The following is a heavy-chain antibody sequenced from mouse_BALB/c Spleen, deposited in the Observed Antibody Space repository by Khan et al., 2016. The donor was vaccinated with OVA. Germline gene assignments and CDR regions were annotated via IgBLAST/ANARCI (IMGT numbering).Heavy chain of an antibody. J-gene: IGHJ2*01. CDR1: GYSITSDYA. D-gene: IGHD1-1*01. V-gene: IGHV3-2*02. CDR2: ISYSGRT. CDR3: ARSVTITTVVATDVDY. Sequence: VQLKESGPGLVKPSQSLSLTCTVTGYSITSDYARNWIRQFPGNKLEWMGYISYSGRTSYNPSLKSRISITRDTSKNQFFLQLNSVTTEDTATYYCARSVTITTVVATDVDYWGQGTTLTVSS.